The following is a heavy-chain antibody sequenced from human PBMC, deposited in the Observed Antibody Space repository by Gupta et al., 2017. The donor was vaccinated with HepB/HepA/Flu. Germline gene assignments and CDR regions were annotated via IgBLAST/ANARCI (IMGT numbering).Heavy chain of an antibody. CDR2: IWYDGSHE. Sequence: GESGGGVVQPGRSLRLSCAASGFTFSNYGIQWVRQAPGKGLEWVAAIWYDGSHEYYADSVKGRFTISRDNSKNTLYLQMNSLRAEDTALYFCARDKDLWDIAAARGGCEYWGQGTLGTVSS. CDR3: ARDKDLWDIAAARGGCEY. J-gene: IGHJ4*02. D-gene: IGHD6-25*01. CDR1: GFTFSNYG. V-gene: IGHV3-33*01.